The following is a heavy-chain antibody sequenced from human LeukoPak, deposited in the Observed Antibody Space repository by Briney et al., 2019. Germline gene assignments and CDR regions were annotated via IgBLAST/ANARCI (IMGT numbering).Heavy chain of an antibody. D-gene: IGHD2-15*01. CDR2: ISDNGRRT. J-gene: IGHJ4*02. CDR1: GFTFSNFG. CDR3: ARDRIGKYSIDY. V-gene: IGHV3-33*08. Sequence: GGSLRLSCAASGFTFSNFGLNWVRQAPGKGLEWVAFISDNGRRTYYLESVEGLFTISRDDSKNTLYLQMNSLRVEDTAVYYCARDRIGKYSIDYWGQGNLVTVSS.